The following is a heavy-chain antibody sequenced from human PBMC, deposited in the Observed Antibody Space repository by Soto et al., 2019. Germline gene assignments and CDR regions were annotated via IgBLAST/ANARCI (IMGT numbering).Heavy chain of an antibody. J-gene: IGHJ3*02. CDR3: ARVERGTAKTVVDAFDI. D-gene: IGHD2-21*02. CDR2: MSHSGGT. Sequence: QVQLQQWGAGLLKPSETLSLTCAVYGGFVSSGSYYWSWIRQPPGKGLEWIGEMSHSGGTHFNPSLKSRVTISVDTSKNQFSLKMSSVTAADTALYYCARVERGTAKTVVDAFDIWGPGTMVTVSS. V-gene: IGHV4-34*01. CDR1: GGFVSSGSYY.